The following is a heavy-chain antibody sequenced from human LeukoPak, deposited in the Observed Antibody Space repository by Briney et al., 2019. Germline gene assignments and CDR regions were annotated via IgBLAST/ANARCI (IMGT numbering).Heavy chain of an antibody. CDR3: ARDMKGNLDY. V-gene: IGHV3-20*01. CDR1: GFTFDDYG. J-gene: IGHJ4*02. Sequence: GGSLRLSCAASGFTFDDYGTSWVRQAPGKGLEWVSGINWNGGSTGYADSVKGRFTISRDNAKNSLYLEMNSLRAEDTALYHCARDMKGNLDYWGQGTLVTVSS. D-gene: IGHD3-16*01. CDR2: INWNGGST.